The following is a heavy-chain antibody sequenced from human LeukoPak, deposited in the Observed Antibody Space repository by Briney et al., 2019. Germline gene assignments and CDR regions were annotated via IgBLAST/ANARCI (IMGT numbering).Heavy chain of an antibody. CDR1: GFTFSSYG. CDR3: AKEGGYFDWPFTFDY. J-gene: IGHJ4*02. D-gene: IGHD3-9*01. Sequence: GGSLRLSCAASGFTFSSYGMSWVRQAPGKGLEWVSAISGSDGSTYSADSVKGRFTISRDNSKNTLYLQMNSLRAEDTAVYYCAKEGGYFDWPFTFDYWGQGTLVTVSS. V-gene: IGHV3-23*01. CDR2: ISGSDGST.